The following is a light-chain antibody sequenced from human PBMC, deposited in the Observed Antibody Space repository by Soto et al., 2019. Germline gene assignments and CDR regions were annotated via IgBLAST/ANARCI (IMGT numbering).Light chain of an antibody. CDR1: QSVSSN. V-gene: IGKV3-15*01. CDR2: GAS. Sequence: EIVMTQSPATLSVSPGERATLSCRASQSVSSNLAWYQQKPGQAPRLLIYGASTRATGIPARFSGSGSGTEFTLTITSLQSEDFEVYYCQQDNNWPPETFGQGTKGEIK. J-gene: IGKJ1*01. CDR3: QQDNNWPPET.